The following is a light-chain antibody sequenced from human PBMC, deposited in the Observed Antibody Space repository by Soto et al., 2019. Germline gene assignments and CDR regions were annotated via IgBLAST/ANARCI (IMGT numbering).Light chain of an antibody. CDR1: SSNIGAGYD. V-gene: IGLV1-40*01. J-gene: IGLJ1*01. CDR2: TNN. CDR3: QSYDSRLSAYV. Sequence: QPVLTQPPSVSGAPGQRVTISCTGSSSNIGAGYDVHWYLQLPGTAPKLVVYTNNNRPSGVPDRFSGSKSGNSASLAITGLQAEDEADYYCQSYDSRLSAYVFGTGTKVTVL.